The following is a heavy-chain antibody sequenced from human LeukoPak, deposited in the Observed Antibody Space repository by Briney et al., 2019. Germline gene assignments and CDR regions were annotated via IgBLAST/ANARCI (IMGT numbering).Heavy chain of an antibody. J-gene: IGHJ4*02. Sequence: GSLRLSCAASGFTFSNYYMSWVRQAPGKGLEWVANIKRDGIEKHYVDSVKGRFTISRDNAKNSLYLQMNGLRADDTAVYYCGSRSGGFWGQGTLVTVSS. CDR1: GFTFSNYY. V-gene: IGHV3-7*01. CDR3: GSRSGGF. D-gene: IGHD1-14*01. CDR2: IKRDGIEK.